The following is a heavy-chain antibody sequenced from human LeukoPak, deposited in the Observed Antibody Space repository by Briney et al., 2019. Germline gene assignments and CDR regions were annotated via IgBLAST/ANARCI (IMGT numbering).Heavy chain of an antibody. J-gene: IGHJ4*02. CDR1: GNYW. Sequence: GGSLRLSCAASGNYWMHWVRQAPGKGLVWVSHINGDGSWTTYADSVKGRFTISKDNAKNTVYLQMNNLRAEDTAVYYCVSFYETYWGRGTLVTV. V-gene: IGHV3-74*01. CDR3: VSFYETY. D-gene: IGHD2-2*01. CDR2: INGDGSWT.